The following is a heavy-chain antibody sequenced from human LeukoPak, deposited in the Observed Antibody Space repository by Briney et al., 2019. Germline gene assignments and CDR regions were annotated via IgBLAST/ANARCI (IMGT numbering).Heavy chain of an antibody. Sequence: PGGTLRLSCAASGFTFSSYGMSWVRQAPGKGLEWVSAISGSGGSTYYADSVKGRFTISRDNAKNTLYLQMNSLRAEDTAVYYCAKSHRGYAPRRTYYYYMDVWGKGTTVTVSS. J-gene: IGHJ6*03. V-gene: IGHV3-23*01. CDR3: AKSHRGYAPRRTYYYYMDV. CDR1: GFTFSSYG. CDR2: ISGSGGST. D-gene: IGHD5-12*01.